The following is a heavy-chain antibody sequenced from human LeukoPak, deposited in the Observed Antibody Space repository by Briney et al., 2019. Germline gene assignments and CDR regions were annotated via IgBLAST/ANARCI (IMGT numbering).Heavy chain of an antibody. J-gene: IGHJ3*02. Sequence: SETLSLTCTVSGGSISSYYWSWIRQPPGKGLEWIGYIYYSGSTNYNPSLKSRVTISVDTSKNQFSLKLSSVTAADTAVYYCARHTDYYDSSVDAFDIWGQGTMVTVSS. CDR1: GGSISSYY. V-gene: IGHV4-59*01. CDR3: ARHTDYYDSSVDAFDI. CDR2: IYYSGST. D-gene: IGHD3-22*01.